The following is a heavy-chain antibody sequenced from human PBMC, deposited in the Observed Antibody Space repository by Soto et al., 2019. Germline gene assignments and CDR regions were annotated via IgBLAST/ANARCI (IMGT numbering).Heavy chain of an antibody. D-gene: IGHD6-13*01. Sequence: ASVKVSCKASGYTFTGYYMHWVRQAPGQGLEWMGWINPNSGGTNYAQKFQGRVTMTRDTSISTAYMELSRLRSDDTAVYYCARGQQLVPCYFDYWGQGTLVTVSS. V-gene: IGHV1-2*02. CDR1: GYTFTGYY. CDR2: INPNSGGT. J-gene: IGHJ4*02. CDR3: ARGQQLVPCYFDY.